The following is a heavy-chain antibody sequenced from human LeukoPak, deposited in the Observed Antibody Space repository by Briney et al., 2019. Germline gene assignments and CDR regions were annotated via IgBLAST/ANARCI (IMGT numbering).Heavy chain of an antibody. J-gene: IGHJ4*02. Sequence: QPGGSLRLSCVASGFTFSSYAMSWVRQAPGKGLEWVSNIRESGSSTYYADSVKGRFTISRDNSKNTLYLQMNSLRAEDTAEYYCPKGNGLSTMGTDLYFFDNWGQGTLVTVSS. D-gene: IGHD3-10*01. CDR1: GFTFSSYA. CDR2: IRESGSST. CDR3: PKGNGLSTMGTDLYFFDN. V-gene: IGHV3-23*01.